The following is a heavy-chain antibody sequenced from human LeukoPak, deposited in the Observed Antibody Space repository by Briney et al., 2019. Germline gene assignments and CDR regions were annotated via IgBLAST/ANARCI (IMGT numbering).Heavy chain of an antibody. D-gene: IGHD3-10*01. CDR1: GFTFSSYW. Sequence: GGSLRLSCAASGFTFSSYWMSWVRQAPGKGLEWVSYISGSGSTIYYADSVKGRFTISRDNAKNALYLQMNSLRAEDTAVYYCARDLVVRGRWSWFDPWGQGTLVTVSS. V-gene: IGHV3-48*04. CDR2: ISGSGSTI. J-gene: IGHJ5*02. CDR3: ARDLVVRGRWSWFDP.